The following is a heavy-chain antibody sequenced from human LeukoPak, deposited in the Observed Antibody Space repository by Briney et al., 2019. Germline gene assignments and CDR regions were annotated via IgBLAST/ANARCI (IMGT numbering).Heavy chain of an antibody. V-gene: IGHV3-33*01. CDR2: IWYDGSNK. CDR3: ARDAPGNTALDY. Sequence: GGSLRLSCAASGFTFSSYGMHWVRQAPGKGLEWVAVIWYDGSNKYYADSVKGRFTISRDNSKNTLYLQMNSLRAEDTAVYYCARDAPGNTALDYWGQGTLVTVSS. CDR1: GFTFSSYG. J-gene: IGHJ4*02. D-gene: IGHD5-18*01.